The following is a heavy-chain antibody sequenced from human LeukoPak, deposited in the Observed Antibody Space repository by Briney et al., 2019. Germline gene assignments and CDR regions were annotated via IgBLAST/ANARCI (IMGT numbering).Heavy chain of an antibody. CDR1: GFTFRSDW. CDR3: ARDSSPTTGGYYMDV. CDR2: INTDGSST. D-gene: IGHD1-14*01. J-gene: IGHJ6*03. V-gene: IGHV3-74*01. Sequence: GGSLRLSCAASGFTFRSDWMHWVRQVPGKGLVWVSRINTDGSSTNYANSVKGRFTISRDNAKNTLYLQMNSLRAEDTAVYYCARDSSPTTGGYYMDVWGKGTTVTVSS.